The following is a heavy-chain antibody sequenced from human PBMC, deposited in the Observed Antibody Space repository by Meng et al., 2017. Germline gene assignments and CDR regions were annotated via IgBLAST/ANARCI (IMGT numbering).Heavy chain of an antibody. CDR1: GFTFSSFA. D-gene: IGHD3-10*01. CDR2: ISGNGGGT. V-gene: IGHV3-23*01. J-gene: IGHJ3*02. Sequence: GESLKISCAASGFTFSSFAMSWVRQAPGKGLEWVSGISGNGGGTFYADSVKGRFSLSRDNSKNTLYLQMSSLRAEDTAVYYCAKDYYSGSGSYTWGTFDICGQG. CDR3: AKDYYSGSGSYTWGTFDI.